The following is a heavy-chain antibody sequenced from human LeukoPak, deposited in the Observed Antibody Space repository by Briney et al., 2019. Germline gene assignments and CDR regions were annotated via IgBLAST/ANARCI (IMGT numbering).Heavy chain of an antibody. CDR3: AREGGYDY. CDR2: ISSSSTTI. V-gene: IGHV3-48*02. Sequence: GGSLRLSCTASGFTFSSYSMNWVRQAPGKGLEWLSYISSSSTTIYYADSVKGRFTISRDNAANSVYLHMNSLRDEDTAVYYCAREGGYDYWGQGTLVTVSS. D-gene: IGHD3-16*01. CDR1: GFTFSSYS. J-gene: IGHJ4*02.